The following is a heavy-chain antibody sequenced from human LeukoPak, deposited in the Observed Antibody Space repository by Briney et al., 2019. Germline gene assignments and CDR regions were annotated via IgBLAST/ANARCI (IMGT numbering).Heavy chain of an antibody. D-gene: IGHD3-9*01. CDR3: ARSIYDILTGYYSSFDY. J-gene: IGHJ4*02. V-gene: IGHV3-30-3*01. Sequence: GGSLRLSCAVSGFTFSGFWMSWSRQAPGKGLEWVAVISYDGSNKYYADSVKGRFTISRDNSKNTLYLQMNSLRAEDTAVYYCARSIYDILTGYYSSFDYWGQGTLVTVSS. CDR2: ISYDGSNK. CDR1: GFTFSGFW.